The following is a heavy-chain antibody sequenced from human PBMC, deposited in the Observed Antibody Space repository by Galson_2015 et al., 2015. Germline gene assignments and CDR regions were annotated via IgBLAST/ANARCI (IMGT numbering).Heavy chain of an antibody. D-gene: IGHD2-21*02. J-gene: IGHJ5*02. CDR1: GGSVSSGSYY. Sequence: ETLSLTCTVSGGSVSSGSYYWSWIRQPPGKGLEWIGYIYYSGSTNYNPSLKSRVTISVDTSKNQFSLKLSSVTAADTAVYYCARDRRGLAYCGGDCYTWGQGTLVTVSS. CDR3: ARDRRGLAYCGGDCYT. CDR2: IYYSGST. V-gene: IGHV4-61*01.